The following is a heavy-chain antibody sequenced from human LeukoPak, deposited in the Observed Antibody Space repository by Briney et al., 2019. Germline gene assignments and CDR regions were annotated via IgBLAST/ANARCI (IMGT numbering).Heavy chain of an antibody. J-gene: IGHJ4*02. V-gene: IGHV4-59*11. Sequence: PSETLSLTCTVSGGYLGSHYWTWIRQPPGKGLEWIGYIYDSGSTYYHPSLKSRVTISVDTSKNQFSLKLSSVTAADTAVYYCARVSDGVLDYWGQGTLVTVSS. CDR1: GGYLGSHY. CDR3: ARVSDGVLDY. D-gene: IGHD1-1*01. CDR2: IYDSGST.